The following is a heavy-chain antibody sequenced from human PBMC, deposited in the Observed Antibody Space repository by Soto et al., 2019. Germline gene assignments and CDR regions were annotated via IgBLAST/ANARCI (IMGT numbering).Heavy chain of an antibody. J-gene: IGHJ6*02. Sequence: EVQLVESGGGLVQPGRSLRLSCAASGFTFDDYAMHWVRQAPGKGLEWVSGISWNSGSIGYADSVKGRFTISRDNAKNSLYLQMNSLRAEDTALYYCAKLNGGYDSSGYHRAYYYCGMDVWGQGTTVTVSS. CDR3: AKLNGGYDSSGYHRAYYYCGMDV. CDR1: GFTFDDYA. D-gene: IGHD3-22*01. V-gene: IGHV3-9*01. CDR2: ISWNSGSI.